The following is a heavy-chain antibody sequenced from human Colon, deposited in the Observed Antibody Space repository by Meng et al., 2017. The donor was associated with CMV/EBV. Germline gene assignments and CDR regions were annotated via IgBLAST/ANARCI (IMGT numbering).Heavy chain of an antibody. D-gene: IGHD5-24*01. CDR3: ARGAARWARDGNTRIDY. J-gene: IGHJ4*02. Sequence: GESLKISCAASGFTFDDYTMHWVRQTPGKGLEWVSLINWDGRSTDYADSVKGRFTISRDNSKTSLYLQMSSLRAADTALYYCARGAARWARDGNTRIDYWGQGTLVTVSS. CDR2: INWDGRST. V-gene: IGHV3-43*01. CDR1: GFTFDDYT.